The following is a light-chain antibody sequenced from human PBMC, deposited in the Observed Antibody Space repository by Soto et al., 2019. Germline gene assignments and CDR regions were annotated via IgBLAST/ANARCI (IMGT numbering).Light chain of an antibody. CDR1: STDVGSYKL. CDR2: EAY. CDR3: CSNAVGSTYV. V-gene: IGLV2-23*01. J-gene: IGLJ1*01. Sequence: QSALTQPASVSGSPGQSITISCTGTSTDVGSYKLVSWYQQYPGKAPKLIIFEAYKRPSGVSNRFSGSKSGSTASLTISGLQAEDEADYYCCSNAVGSTYVFGTGTKLTVL.